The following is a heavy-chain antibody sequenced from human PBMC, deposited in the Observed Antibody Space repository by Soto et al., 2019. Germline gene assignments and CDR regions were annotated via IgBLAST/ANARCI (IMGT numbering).Heavy chain of an antibody. J-gene: IGHJ6*02. CDR2: IYYNGYT. V-gene: IGHV4-59*08. CDR3: TRHPPIARFENGLDV. CDR1: GGSISGHY. Sequence: SETLSLTCSVSGGSISGHYWSWIRQPPGKGLEWIGYIYYNGYTIYSPSLNSRVTISVDTSKNQFSLKLTSVTAADTAIYYCTRHPPIARFENGLDVWGQGTTVTVSS. D-gene: IGHD2-21*01.